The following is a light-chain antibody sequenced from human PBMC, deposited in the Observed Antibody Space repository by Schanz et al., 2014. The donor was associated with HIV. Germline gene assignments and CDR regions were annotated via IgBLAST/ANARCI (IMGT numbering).Light chain of an antibody. J-gene: IGKJ2*01. CDR2: DAS. V-gene: IGKV1-33*01. CDR1: QDISNY. Sequence: DIQMTQSPSSLSASVGDRVTITCQASQDISNYLNWYQHKPGKAPKLLIYDASNLAAGVPPRLYGSGSGTYFNLTISSLQPEDIATYYYQQYDDLPRYTFGQGTKLEIK. CDR3: QQYDDLPRYT.